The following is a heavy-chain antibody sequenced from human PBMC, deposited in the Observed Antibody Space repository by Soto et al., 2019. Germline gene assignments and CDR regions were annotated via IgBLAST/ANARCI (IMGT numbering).Heavy chain of an antibody. CDR3: ARDRYGGNGRYYFDY. J-gene: IGHJ4*02. Sequence: GGSLRLSCAASGFSFSSYGMHWVRQAPGKGLEWVAVIWYDGSNKYYADSVKGRFTISRDNSKNTLYLQMNSLRAEDTAVYYYARDRYGGNGRYYFDYWGQGTLVTVSS. CDR2: IWYDGSNK. CDR1: GFSFSSYG. D-gene: IGHD2-15*01. V-gene: IGHV3-33*01.